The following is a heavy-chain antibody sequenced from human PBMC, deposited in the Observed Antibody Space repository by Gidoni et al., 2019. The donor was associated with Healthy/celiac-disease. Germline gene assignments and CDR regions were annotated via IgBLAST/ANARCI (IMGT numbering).Heavy chain of an antibody. V-gene: IGHV1-3*01. CDR3: ARNQYQLLLPYYYGMDV. Sequence: QKFQGRVTITRDTSASTAYMELSSLRSEDTAVYYCARNQYQLLLPYYYGMDVWGQGTTVTVSS. J-gene: IGHJ6*02. D-gene: IGHD2-2*01.